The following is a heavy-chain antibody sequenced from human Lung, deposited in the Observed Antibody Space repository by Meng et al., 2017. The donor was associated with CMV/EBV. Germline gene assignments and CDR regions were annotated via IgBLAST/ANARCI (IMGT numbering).Heavy chain of an antibody. CDR1: GGSISSSSYY. J-gene: IGHJ4*02. CDR3: AREDYRSLYFDY. Sequence: GSLRLXXTDSGGSISSSSYYWGWIRQPPGKGLEWIGSIYYSGSTYYNPSLKSRVTISVDTSKNQFSLKLSSVTAADTAVYYCAREDYRSLYFDYWGQGTLVTVSS. D-gene: IGHD3-16*02. V-gene: IGHV4-39*02. CDR2: IYYSGST.